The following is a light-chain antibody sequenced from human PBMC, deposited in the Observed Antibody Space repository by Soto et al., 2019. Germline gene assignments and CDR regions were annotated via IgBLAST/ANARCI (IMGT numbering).Light chain of an antibody. V-gene: IGLV2-14*01. Sequence: QSVLTQPASVSGSPGQSITISCTGTSSDIGGYYYVSWYQHHPGKAPKLLIYQVTNRPSRVSNRFSGSKSGNTASLTISELQAEDEADYYCSSYTSSSTLYVFGTGTKVTVL. CDR1: SSDIGGYYY. CDR3: SSYTSSSTLYV. CDR2: QVT. J-gene: IGLJ1*01.